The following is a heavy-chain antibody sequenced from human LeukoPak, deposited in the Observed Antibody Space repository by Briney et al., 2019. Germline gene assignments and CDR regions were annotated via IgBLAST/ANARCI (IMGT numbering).Heavy chain of an antibody. Sequence: GGSLRLSCAASGFTFSSYAMSWVRQAPGKGLEWVSAISGSGGSTYYADSVKGRFTISRDNSKNTLYLQMNSLRAEDTAVYYCAKTNSKTYYYDSSGPYWGQGTLVTVSS. V-gene: IGHV3-23*01. CDR1: GFTFSSYA. CDR2: ISGSGGST. D-gene: IGHD3-22*01. J-gene: IGHJ4*02. CDR3: AKTNSKTYYYDSSGPY.